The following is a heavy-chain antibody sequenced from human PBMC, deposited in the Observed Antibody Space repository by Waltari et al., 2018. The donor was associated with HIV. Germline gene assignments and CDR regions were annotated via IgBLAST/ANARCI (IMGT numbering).Heavy chain of an antibody. Sequence: QVQLVQSGAEVKKPGASVTVSCKVSGYTLTELSMQWVRQATGKGLEWMGGFDPEDGETIYAQKFQGRVTMTEDTSTDTAYMELSSLRSEDTAVYYCATDRPMEPNDAFDIWGQGTMVTVSS. CDR1: GYTLTELS. CDR2: FDPEDGET. CDR3: ATDRPMEPNDAFDI. D-gene: IGHD1-26*01. V-gene: IGHV1-24*01. J-gene: IGHJ3*02.